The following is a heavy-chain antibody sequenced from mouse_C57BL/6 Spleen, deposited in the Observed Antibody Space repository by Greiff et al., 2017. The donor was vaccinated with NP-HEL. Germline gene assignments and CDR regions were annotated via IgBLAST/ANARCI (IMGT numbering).Heavy chain of an antibody. CDR3: ARRGIYYDYEKGVYAMDY. CDR2: IDPSDSET. J-gene: IGHJ4*01. Sequence: QVQLQQPGAELVRPGSSVKLSCKASGYTFTSYWMHWVKQRPIQGLEWIGNIDPSDSETHYNQKFKDKATLTVDKSSSTAYMQLSSLTSEDSAVYYCARRGIYYDYEKGVYAMDYWGQGTSVTVSS. CDR1: GYTFTSYW. V-gene: IGHV1-52*01. D-gene: IGHD2-4*01.